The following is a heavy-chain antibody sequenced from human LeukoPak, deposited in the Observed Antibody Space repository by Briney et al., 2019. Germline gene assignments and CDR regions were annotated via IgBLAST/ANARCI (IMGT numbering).Heavy chain of an antibody. V-gene: IGHV4-34*01. CDR1: GASFSGYC. CDR2: INHSGST. Sequence: SETLSLTCAVYGASFSGYCWSWIRQPPGKGLEWVGEINHSGSTNYNPSLKSRVTISVDTSKNQFSLKLSSVTAADTAVYYCARGLLLPLYYYYYYMDVWGKGTTVTVSS. CDR3: ARGLLLPLYYYYYYMDV. J-gene: IGHJ6*03. D-gene: IGHD2-15*01.